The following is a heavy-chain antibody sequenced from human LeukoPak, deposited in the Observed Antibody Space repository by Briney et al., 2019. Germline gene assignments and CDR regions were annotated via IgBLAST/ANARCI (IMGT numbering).Heavy chain of an antibody. CDR2: ISSSSSYI. V-gene: IGHV3-21*01. CDR1: GFTFSSYS. D-gene: IGHD3-10*01. J-gene: IGHJ4*02. CDR3: ARGFYGSGTDGGY. Sequence: GGSLRLSCAASGFTFSSYSMNWVRQAPGKGLEWVSSISSSSSYIYYADSVKGRFTISRDNAKNSLYLQMNSLRAEDTAVYYCARGFYGSGTDGGYWGRGTLVTVSS.